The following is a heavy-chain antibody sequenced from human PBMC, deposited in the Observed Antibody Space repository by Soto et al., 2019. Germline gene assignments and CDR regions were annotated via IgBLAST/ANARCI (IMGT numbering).Heavy chain of an antibody. D-gene: IGHD6-19*01. CDR1: GGSISSYY. CDR2: IHYSGST. J-gene: IGHJ4*02. Sequence: PSETLSLTCTVSGGSISSYYWSWIRQPPGKGLEWIGYIHYSGSTNYNPSLKSRVTISVDTSKNQFSLKLSSVTAADTAVYYCARSSGWYKALWDYWGQGTLVTVSS. CDR3: ARSSGWYKALWDY. V-gene: IGHV4-59*01.